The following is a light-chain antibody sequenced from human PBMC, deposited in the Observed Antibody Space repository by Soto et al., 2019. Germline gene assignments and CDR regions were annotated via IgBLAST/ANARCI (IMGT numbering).Light chain of an antibody. CDR3: QQSYSSPVT. J-gene: IGKJ5*01. Sequence: DIQMTQSPSSLSASVGDRVTITCRASQTVSTSLNWYQQKPGKAPNLLIYAASSLQSGVPSRFSGRGSGTDFTLIINSLQPEDFAPYYCQQSYSSPVTFGQGTRLEI. CDR1: QTVSTS. V-gene: IGKV1-39*01. CDR2: AAS.